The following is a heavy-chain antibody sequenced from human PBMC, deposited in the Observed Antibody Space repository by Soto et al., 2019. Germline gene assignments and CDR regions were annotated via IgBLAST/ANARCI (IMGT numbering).Heavy chain of an antibody. V-gene: IGHV4-39*01. CDR1: GGSISSSSYY. J-gene: IGHJ6*02. CDR3: ATLEYDEYYYYGMDV. Sequence: QLQLQESGPGLVKPSETLSLTCTVSGGSISSSSYYWGWIRQPPGKGLEWIGSIYYSGSTYYNPSLKSRVTISVDTSKNQFSLKLSSVTAADTAVYYCATLEYDEYYYYGMDVWGQGTTVTVSS. CDR2: IYYSGST. D-gene: IGHD1-1*01.